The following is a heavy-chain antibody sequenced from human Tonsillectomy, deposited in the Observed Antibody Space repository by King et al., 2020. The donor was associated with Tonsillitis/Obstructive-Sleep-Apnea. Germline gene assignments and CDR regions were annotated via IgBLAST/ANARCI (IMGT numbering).Heavy chain of an antibody. CDR1: AFTFSSYA. J-gene: IGHJ6*02. V-gene: IGHV3-23*04. Sequence: DVQLVESGGGLVQPGGSLRLSCAASAFTFSSYAMSWVRQAPGKGLEWVSAISGSGNNTYYADSVKGRFTTSRDNSKNTLFLQINSLRAEDTAVYYCAKGSGGDPSYYYYSMDVWGQGTTVTVSS. CDR2: ISGSGNNT. D-gene: IGHD2-21*02. CDR3: AKGSGGDPSYYYYSMDV.